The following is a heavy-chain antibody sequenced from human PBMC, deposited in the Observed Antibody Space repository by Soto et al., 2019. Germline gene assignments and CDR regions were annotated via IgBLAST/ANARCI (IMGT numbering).Heavy chain of an antibody. V-gene: IGHV3-33*01. CDR3: ESDIQYYNSGVFTPGILAL. D-gene: IGHD3-10*01. CDR1: GFIFSSYA. Sequence: QVQLVESGGGVVQPGRSLRLSCAASGFIFSSYAMHWVRQAPGKGLEWVEVIWSDARNKAYGASVKGRFTISRDNSRNLRSIQLDSVRAEDTAAYYCESDIQYYNSGVFTPGILALWGKGTVVTVSS. J-gene: IGHJ4*02. CDR2: IWSDARNK.